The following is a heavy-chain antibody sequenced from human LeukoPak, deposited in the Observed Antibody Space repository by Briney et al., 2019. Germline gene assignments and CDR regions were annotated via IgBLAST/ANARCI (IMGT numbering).Heavy chain of an antibody. CDR2: IKHDGSEK. Sequence: GGSLRLSCVASEFTFGTYWMTWVRQAPGKGLEWVANIKHDGSEKNYVDSVKGRFTISRDNAKDSLYLQMNRLRVEDTAVYYCARDQGTTLTSYSFNIWGRGTMVTVSS. CDR1: EFTFGTYW. D-gene: IGHD4-17*01. J-gene: IGHJ3*02. CDR3: ARDQGTTLTSYSFNI. V-gene: IGHV3-7*01.